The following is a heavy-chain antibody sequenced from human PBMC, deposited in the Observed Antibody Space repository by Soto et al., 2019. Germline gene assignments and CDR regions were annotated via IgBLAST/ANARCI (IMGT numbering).Heavy chain of an antibody. CDR2: VSAYNGNT. J-gene: IGHJ4*02. CDR3: ARASPDLPRGLLDY. CDR1: GYIFTSYG. V-gene: IGHV1-18*01. D-gene: IGHD5-18*01. Sequence: GASVKVSCKASGYIFTSYGITWVRQAPGQGLEWMGWVSAYNGNTQYAQKLQGRVTMSTDTSTSTAYMELRSLRSDDTAVYYCARASPDLPRGLLDYWGQGTLVTVSS.